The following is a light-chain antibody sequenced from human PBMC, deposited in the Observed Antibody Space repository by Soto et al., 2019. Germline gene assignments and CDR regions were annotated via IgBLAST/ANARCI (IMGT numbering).Light chain of an antibody. CDR2: GAS. Sequence: EIVMTQSPATLSVSPGERATLSCRASQSISSPYLAWYQQKPGQAPRLLIDGASHRATGIPDRFSGSGSGTDFTLTISRLEPEDFAVYYCQQYDSWTFCQGTKVDIK. J-gene: IGKJ1*01. CDR1: QSISSPY. CDR3: QQYDSWT. V-gene: IGKV3-20*01.